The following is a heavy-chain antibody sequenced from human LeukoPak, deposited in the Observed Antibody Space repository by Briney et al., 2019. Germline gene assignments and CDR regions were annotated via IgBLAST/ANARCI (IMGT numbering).Heavy chain of an antibody. CDR1: GGPISSGGYY. V-gene: IGHV4-31*03. D-gene: IGHD3-10*01. J-gene: IGHJ5*02. CDR2: IYYSAST. CDR3: ARASLKGSHGTNWFDR. Sequence: SGTPSLTCTVSGGPISSGGYYWSSVRQHPGKGLEWGVYIYYSASTYYHSSLKSRVTISVETSKNHFSLKLSSLTAADTAAYYCARASLKGSHGTNWFDRWGQGTLVTVSS.